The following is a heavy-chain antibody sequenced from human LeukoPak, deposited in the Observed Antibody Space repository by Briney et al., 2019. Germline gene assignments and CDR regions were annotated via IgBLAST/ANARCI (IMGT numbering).Heavy chain of an antibody. D-gene: IGHD3-16*01. CDR3: ARAFTSPGEFDP. J-gene: IGHJ5*02. V-gene: IGHV4-59*01. CDR1: GGSISSYY. Sequence: SETLSLTCTVSGGSISSYYWSWIRQPPGKGLEWIGYIYYSGNTNYNPSLKSRVTISVDTSKNQLSVKLSSVTAADTAVYYCARAFTSPGEFDPWGQGTLVTVSS. CDR2: IYYSGNT.